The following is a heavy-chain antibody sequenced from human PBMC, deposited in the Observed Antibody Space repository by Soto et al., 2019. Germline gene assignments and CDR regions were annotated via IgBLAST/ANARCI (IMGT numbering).Heavy chain of an antibody. Sequence: EVQLLESGGGLVQPGGSLRLSCAGSGFTFFNYARNWVRQLQGRGLGWVSTISGGGDAPFFADSVRGRFTISRDNSKNTVTLQMNNLGVDDTAVYFCARKVPGSTSRPDYWYFDLWGRGTLVTVSS. CDR3: ARKVPGSTSRPDYWYFDL. D-gene: IGHD3-10*01. CDR1: GFTFFNYA. V-gene: IGHV3-23*01. CDR2: ISGGGDAP. J-gene: IGHJ2*01.